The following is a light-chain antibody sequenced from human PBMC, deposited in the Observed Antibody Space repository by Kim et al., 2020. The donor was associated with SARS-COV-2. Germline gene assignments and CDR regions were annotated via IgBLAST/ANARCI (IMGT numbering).Light chain of an antibody. Sequence: ASVGDRVTITCQASHDISSYLNWYQQKPEKAPKLLISGASNLEAGVPSRFGESGSGRDFTFTISSLQPDDIATYYCQQYDDLPFTFGPGTKVDIK. CDR2: GAS. CDR3: QQYDDLPFT. J-gene: IGKJ3*01. V-gene: IGKV1-33*01. CDR1: HDISSY.